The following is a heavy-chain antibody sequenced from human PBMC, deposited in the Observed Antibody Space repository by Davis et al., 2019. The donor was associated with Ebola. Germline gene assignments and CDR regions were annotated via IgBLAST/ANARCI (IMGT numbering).Heavy chain of an antibody. V-gene: IGHV4-59*01. Sequence: SETLSLTCTVSGGSISSYYWSWIRQPPGKGLEWIGYIYYSGSTNYHASLKSRVTISVDTSKNQFSLNLSSVTAADTAVYYCARTDRVCSGGRCYSGDDFDYWGQGTLVTVSS. CDR2: IYYSGST. CDR3: ARTDRVCSGGRCYSGDDFDY. J-gene: IGHJ4*02. D-gene: IGHD2-15*01. CDR1: GGSISSYY.